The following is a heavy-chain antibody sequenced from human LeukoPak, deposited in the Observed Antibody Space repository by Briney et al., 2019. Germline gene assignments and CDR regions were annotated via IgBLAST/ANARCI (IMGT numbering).Heavy chain of an antibody. Sequence: GGSLRLSCAASGFTLSSYWMHWVRQAPGKGLVWVSRINSDRSSTSYADSVKGRFTISRDNAKNTLYLQMNSLRAEDTAVYYCARVSSLAIYYGMDVWGKGTTVTVSS. CDR2: INSDRSST. D-gene: IGHD2-2*01. V-gene: IGHV3-74*01. J-gene: IGHJ6*04. CDR1: GFTLSSYW. CDR3: ARVSSLAIYYGMDV.